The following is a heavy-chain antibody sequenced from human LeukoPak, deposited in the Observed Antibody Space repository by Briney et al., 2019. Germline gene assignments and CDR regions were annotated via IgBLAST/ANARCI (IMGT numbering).Heavy chain of an antibody. D-gene: IGHD2-2*01. J-gene: IGHJ6*02. CDR1: GFTFSSYS. Sequence: PGGSLRLSCAASGFTFSSYSMNWVRQAPGKGLEWVSSISSSSYIYYADSVKGRFTISRDNAKNSLYLQMNSLRAEDTAVYYCASAYCSSTSCYYYGMDVWGQGTTVTVSS. CDR2: ISSSSYI. V-gene: IGHV3-21*01. CDR3: ASAYCSSTSCYYYGMDV.